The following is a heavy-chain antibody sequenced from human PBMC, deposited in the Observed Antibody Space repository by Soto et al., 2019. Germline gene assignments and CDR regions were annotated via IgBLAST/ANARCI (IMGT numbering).Heavy chain of an antibody. CDR1: GFTFSSYW. D-gene: IGHD3-3*01. CDR2: IKQDGSEK. Sequence: GGSLRLACAASGFTFSSYWMSWVRQAPGKGLEWVANIKQDGSEKYYVDSVKGRFTISRDNAKNSLYLQMNSLRAEDTAVYYCARDVRDVLRFLEWSRYYYYYYGMDVWGQGTTVTVSS. V-gene: IGHV3-7*01. J-gene: IGHJ6*02. CDR3: ARDVRDVLRFLEWSRYYYYYYGMDV.